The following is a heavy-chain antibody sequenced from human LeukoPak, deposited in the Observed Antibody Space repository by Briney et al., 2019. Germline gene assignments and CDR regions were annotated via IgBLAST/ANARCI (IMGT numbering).Heavy chain of an antibody. D-gene: IGHD2-15*01. CDR1: GFTFSGYA. J-gene: IGHJ4*02. CDR3: VTRPLGYCSGSSCSGPHY. Sequence: PGGSLRLSCSASGFTFSGYAMHWVRQGPGKGLEDVSSIPGNGDSTYYADSVKGRFTISRDNSKNTLYLQMSSLKPEDTAVYYCVTRPLGYCSGSSCSGPHYWGQGTLVTVSS. CDR2: IPGNGDST. V-gene: IGHV3-64D*09.